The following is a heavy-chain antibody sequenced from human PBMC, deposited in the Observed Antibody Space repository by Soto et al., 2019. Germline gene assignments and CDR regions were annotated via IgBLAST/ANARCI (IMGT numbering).Heavy chain of an antibody. D-gene: IGHD3-3*01. CDR2: ISGSGGST. J-gene: IGHJ1*01. CDR1: GFTFSSYA. V-gene: IGHV3-23*01. Sequence: GGSLRLSCAASGFTFSSYAMSWVRQAPGKGLEWVSAISGSGGSTYYADSVKGRFTISRDNSKNTLYLQMNSLRAEDTAVYYCAKDLPHDFWSGPSDPHEYFQHWGQGTLVTVSS. CDR3: AKDLPHDFWSGPSDPHEYFQH.